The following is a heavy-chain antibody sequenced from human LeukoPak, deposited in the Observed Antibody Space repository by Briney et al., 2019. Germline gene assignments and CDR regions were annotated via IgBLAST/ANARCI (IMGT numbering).Heavy chain of an antibody. CDR1: GFTFTRNA. J-gene: IGHJ3*02. D-gene: IGHD3-22*01. Sequence: GGSLRLSCAASGFTFTRNAMAWVRQAPGKGLEWVSAIDGSGGTTFYADSVKGRVTISRVQSTNTVYLQMNSLRADDTAVYYCAKMYFYDSSGRAFDIWGRGTMVTVSS. CDR2: IDGSGGTT. V-gene: IGHV3-23*01. CDR3: AKMYFYDSSGRAFDI.